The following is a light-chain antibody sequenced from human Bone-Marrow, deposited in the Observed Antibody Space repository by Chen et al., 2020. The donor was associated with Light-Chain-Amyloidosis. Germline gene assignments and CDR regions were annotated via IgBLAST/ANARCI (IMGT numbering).Light chain of an antibody. CDR2: LGS. CDR1: QSLLHSTGYNY. Sequence: DIVMTQSPLSLPVTPGEPASISCRSSQSLLHSTGYNYVDWYLQKPGQSPQLLIYLGSNRASGVPDRFSGSESGTDFTLKISRVEAEDVGVYYCMQVLQTLTFGGGTKVEIK. CDR3: MQVLQTLT. V-gene: IGKV2-28*01. J-gene: IGKJ4*01.